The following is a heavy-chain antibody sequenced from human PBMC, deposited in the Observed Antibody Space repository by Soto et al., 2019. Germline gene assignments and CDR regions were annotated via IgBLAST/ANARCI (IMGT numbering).Heavy chain of an antibody. CDR2: INHSGST. Sequence: SETLSLTCAVYGGSFSGYYWSWIRQPPGKGLEWIGEINHSGSTNYNPSLKSRVTISVDTSKNQFSLKLSSVTAADTAVYYCARSGEQQLPTRGPGMDVWGQGTTVTVSS. D-gene: IGHD6-13*01. CDR1: GGSFSGYY. J-gene: IGHJ6*02. CDR3: ARSGEQQLPTRGPGMDV. V-gene: IGHV4-34*01.